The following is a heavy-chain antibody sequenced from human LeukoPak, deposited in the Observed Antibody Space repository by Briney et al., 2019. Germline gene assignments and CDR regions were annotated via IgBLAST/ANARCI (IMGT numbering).Heavy chain of an antibody. V-gene: IGHV3-21*01. CDR1: GFTFSSYS. CDR2: ISSSSSYI. CDR3: ARDGYGGNRPYFDY. Sequence: PGGSLRLSCAASGFTFSSYSMNWVRQAPGNGLEWVSSISSSSSYIYYADSVKGRFTISRDNAKNSLYLQMNSLRAEDTAVYYCARDGYGGNRPYFDYWGQGTLVTVSS. J-gene: IGHJ4*02. D-gene: IGHD4-23*01.